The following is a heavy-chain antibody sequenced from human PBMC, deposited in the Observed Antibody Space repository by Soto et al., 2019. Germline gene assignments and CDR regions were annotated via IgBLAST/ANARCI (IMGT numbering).Heavy chain of an antibody. CDR3: ARGGVEAYSYDSSGDHIDY. V-gene: IGHV3-30*03. CDR1: GFTFNNNG. CDR2: ISYDGSNK. D-gene: IGHD3-22*01. J-gene: IGHJ4*02. Sequence: QVQLVESGGGVVQPGRSLRLSCAASGFTFNNNGMHWVRQAPGKGLEWVAIISYDGSNKYYADSVKGRFTISRDNSKKTMYIQMSSWRAEDRAVYYCARGGVEAYSYDSSGDHIDYWGQGTLVTVSS.